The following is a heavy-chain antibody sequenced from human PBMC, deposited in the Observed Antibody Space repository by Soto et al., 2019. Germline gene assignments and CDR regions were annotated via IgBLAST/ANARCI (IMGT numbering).Heavy chain of an antibody. V-gene: IGHV3-74*01. Sequence: GGSLRLSCAASGFTFSSYGMHWVRQAPGKGLVWVSRISSDGRSISYADSVKGRFTISRDNVKNTLYLQMNSLRVEDTAVYYCARDTIAMAGDFDYWGQGTLVTVSS. CDR1: GFTFSSYG. J-gene: IGHJ4*02. D-gene: IGHD6-19*01. CDR3: ARDTIAMAGDFDY. CDR2: ISSDGRSI.